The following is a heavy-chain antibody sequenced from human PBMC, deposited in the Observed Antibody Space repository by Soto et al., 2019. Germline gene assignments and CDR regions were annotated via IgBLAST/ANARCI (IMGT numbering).Heavy chain of an antibody. CDR2: IYYSGST. J-gene: IGHJ5*02. CDR3: ARFVVVVAATPTRFDP. Sequence: PSETLSLTCTVSGGSISSGDYYWSWIRQPPGKGLEWIGYIYYSGSTYYNPSLKSRVTISVDTSKNQFSLKLSSVTAADTAVHYCARFVVVVAATPTRFDPWGQGTLVTVSS. CDR1: GGSISSGDYY. V-gene: IGHV4-30-4*01. D-gene: IGHD2-15*01.